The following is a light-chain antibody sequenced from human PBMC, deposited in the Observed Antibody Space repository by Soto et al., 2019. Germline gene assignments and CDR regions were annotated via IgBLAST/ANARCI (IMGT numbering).Light chain of an antibody. Sequence: QSALTQPASVSGSPGQSITISCTGTSSDVAGYNYVSWYQQHPGKAPKLMIYDVSNRPSGVSNRFSGSKSGNTASLTISGLQDEDEADYYCSSYTSSSTLYVFGTGTKLTVL. CDR3: SSYTSSSTLYV. V-gene: IGLV2-14*01. CDR2: DVS. CDR1: SSDVAGYNY. J-gene: IGLJ1*01.